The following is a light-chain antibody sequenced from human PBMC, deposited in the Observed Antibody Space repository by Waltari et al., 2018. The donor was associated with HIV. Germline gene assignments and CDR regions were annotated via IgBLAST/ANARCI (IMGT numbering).Light chain of an antibody. CDR1: RSDVGGYHY. J-gene: IGLJ1*01. CDR3: SSYAGSKGV. V-gene: IGLV2-8*01. CDR2: EVS. Sequence: QSPLTQPPSASGSPGQSVTISCTGPRSDVGGYHYVSWYQQHPGKAPKLMIYEVSKRPSGVPDRFSGSKSGNTASLTVSGLQAEDEADYYCSSYAGSKGVCGTGTKVTVL.